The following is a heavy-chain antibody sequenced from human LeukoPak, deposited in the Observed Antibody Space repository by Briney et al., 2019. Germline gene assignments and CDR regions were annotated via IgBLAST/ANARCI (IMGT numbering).Heavy chain of an antibody. CDR1: GFTFSSFS. CDR2: INTVASYI. Sequence: GGSLRLSCAASGFTFSSFSINWVRQAPGKGLEWVSSINTVASYIYYADSVRGRFTISRDNAKNSLYLQMNSLRAEDTGVYYCARLRRNGDSGGFYYHYDSWGQGTLVTVSS. D-gene: IGHD2-21*01. J-gene: IGHJ4*02. CDR3: ARLRRNGDSGGFYYHYDS. V-gene: IGHV3-21*01.